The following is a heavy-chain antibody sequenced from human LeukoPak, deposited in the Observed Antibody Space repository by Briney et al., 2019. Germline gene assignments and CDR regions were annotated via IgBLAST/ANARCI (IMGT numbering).Heavy chain of an antibody. Sequence: PGRSLRLSCAASGFTFSSYGMHWVRQAPGKGLEWVAVISYDGSNKYYADSVKGRFTISRDNSKNTLYLQMNSLRAEDTAVYYCAIGYEDDGYYWGLVDYWGQGTLVTVSS. V-gene: IGHV3-30*03. CDR2: ISYDGSNK. CDR3: AIGYEDDGYYWGLVDY. J-gene: IGHJ4*02. D-gene: IGHD3-22*01. CDR1: GFTFSSYG.